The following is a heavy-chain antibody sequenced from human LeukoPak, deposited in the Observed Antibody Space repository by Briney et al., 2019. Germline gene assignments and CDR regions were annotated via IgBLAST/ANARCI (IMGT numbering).Heavy chain of an antibody. Sequence: SVKVSCKASGGTFSSYAISWVRQAPGQGLEWMGGIIPIFGTANYAQKFQGRVTITADESTSTAYMELSSLRSEDTAVYYCARESPTYCSSTSCPRGYYYYYYMDVWGKGTTVTVSS. V-gene: IGHV1-69*01. D-gene: IGHD2-2*01. CDR1: GGTFSSYA. J-gene: IGHJ6*03. CDR2: IIPIFGTA. CDR3: ARESPTYCSSTSCPRGYYYYYYMDV.